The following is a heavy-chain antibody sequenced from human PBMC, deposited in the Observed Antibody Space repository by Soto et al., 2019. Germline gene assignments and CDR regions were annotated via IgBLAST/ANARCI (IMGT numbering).Heavy chain of an antibody. D-gene: IGHD6-13*01. J-gene: IGHJ6*03. CDR1: GFTFKNYA. V-gene: IGHV3-23*01. CDR3: AKGGTAGFPHYMDV. Sequence: EVQLLESGGGLVQPGGSLRLSCAASGFTFKNYAMSWVRQAPGKGLEWVSGISHGGGSIYFADSVKGRFTISRDNPKNTLYLEINSLRAEDTAVYYCAKGGTAGFPHYMDVWGKGATVTVSS. CDR2: ISHGGGSI.